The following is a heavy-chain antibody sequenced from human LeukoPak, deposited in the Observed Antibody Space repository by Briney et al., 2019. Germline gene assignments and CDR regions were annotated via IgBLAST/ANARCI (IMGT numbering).Heavy chain of an antibody. CDR2: INPNSGGT. J-gene: IGHJ4*02. CDR3: ARGLYDYVWGSYRLRSFDY. D-gene: IGHD3-16*02. V-gene: IGHV1-2*02. Sequence: GASVKVSCKASGYTFTGYYMHRVRQAPGQGLEWMGWINPNSGGTNYAQKFQGRVTMTRDTSISTAYMELSRLRSDDTAVYYCARGLYDYVWGSYRLRSFDYWGQGTLVTVSS. CDR1: GYTFTGYY.